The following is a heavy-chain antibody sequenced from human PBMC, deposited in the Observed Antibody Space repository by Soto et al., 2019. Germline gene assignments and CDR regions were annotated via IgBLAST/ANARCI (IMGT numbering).Heavy chain of an antibody. J-gene: IGHJ4*02. CDR3: ARTXXXXRNSCYEY. V-gene: IGHV1-18*01. Sequence: QVQLVQSGAEVKKPGASVKVSCKASGYTFASYGISWVRQAPGQGLEWLAWISGYNGDTHYAQKLQDRVTLTTDTSTTTVYMDLRSLGADDTAVYYCARTXXXXRNSCYEYWGEGTLVTVSS. CDR2: ISGYNGDT. CDR1: GYTFASYG. D-gene: IGHD2-2*01.